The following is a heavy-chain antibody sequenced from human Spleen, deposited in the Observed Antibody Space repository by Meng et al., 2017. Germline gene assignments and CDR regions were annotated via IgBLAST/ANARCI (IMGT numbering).Heavy chain of an antibody. V-gene: IGHV4-34*01. J-gene: IGHJ4*02. CDR2: INHSGST. Sequence: SETLSLTCAVYGGSFSGYYWSWVRQPPGKGLEWIGEINHSGSTNYNPSLKSRVTISVDTSKNQFSLKLSSVTAAGTAVYYCARKHREWLVPEGYFDYWGQGTLVTVSS. CDR1: GGSFSGYY. D-gene: IGHD6-19*01. CDR3: ARKHREWLVPEGYFDY.